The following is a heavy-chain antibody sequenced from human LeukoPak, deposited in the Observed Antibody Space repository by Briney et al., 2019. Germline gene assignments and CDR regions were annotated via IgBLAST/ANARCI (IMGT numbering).Heavy chain of an antibody. J-gene: IGHJ4*02. D-gene: IGHD1-1*01. CDR3: ARGTGPTYYFDY. CDR1: GGSTSSYY. CDR2: IYYSGST. V-gene: IGHV4-59*01. Sequence: SETLSLTCTVSGGSTSSYYWSWIRQPPGKGLEWIGYIYYSGSTNYNPSLKSRVTISVDTSKNQFSLKLSSVTAADTAVYYCARGTGPTYYFDYWGQGTLVTVSS.